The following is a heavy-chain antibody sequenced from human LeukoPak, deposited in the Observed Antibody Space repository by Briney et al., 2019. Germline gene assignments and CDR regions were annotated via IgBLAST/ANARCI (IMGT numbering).Heavy chain of an antibody. J-gene: IGHJ3*02. CDR1: GFTFSSYA. V-gene: IGHV3-23*01. Sequence: PGGSLRLSCAASGFTFSSYAMSWVRQAPGKGLEWVSAISGSGGSTYYADSVKGRFTISRDNSKNTLYLQMNSLRAEDTAVYYCAKESYYYDSSGYYQADDAFDIWGQGTMVTVSS. CDR3: AKESYYYDSSGYYQADDAFDI. D-gene: IGHD3-22*01. CDR2: ISGSGGST.